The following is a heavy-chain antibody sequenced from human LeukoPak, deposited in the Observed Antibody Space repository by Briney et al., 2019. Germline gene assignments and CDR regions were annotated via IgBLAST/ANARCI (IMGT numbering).Heavy chain of an antibody. Sequence: PGGSLRLSCAASGFTFSSYGMHWVRQAPGKGLEWVAVISYDGSNKYYADSVKGRFTISRDNSKNTLYLQMNSLRAEDTAVYYCAKPPDYYGSDYWGQGTLVTVSS. D-gene: IGHD3-10*01. CDR1: GFTFSSYG. CDR2: ISYDGSNK. J-gene: IGHJ4*02. V-gene: IGHV3-30*18. CDR3: AKPPDYYGSDY.